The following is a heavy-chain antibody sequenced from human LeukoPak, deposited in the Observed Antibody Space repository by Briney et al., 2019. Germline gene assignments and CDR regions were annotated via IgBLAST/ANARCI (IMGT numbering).Heavy chain of an antibody. CDR2: ISSSSSTI. Sequence: GGSLRLSCAASGFTFSSYSMNWVRQAPGKGLEWVSYISSSSSTIYYADSVKGRFTISRDNAKNSLYLQMNSLRAEDTALYYCARVVAYCGGDCYSYDAFDIWGQGTMVTVSS. CDR1: GFTFSSYS. CDR3: ARVVAYCGGDCYSYDAFDI. D-gene: IGHD2-21*02. V-gene: IGHV3-48*01. J-gene: IGHJ3*02.